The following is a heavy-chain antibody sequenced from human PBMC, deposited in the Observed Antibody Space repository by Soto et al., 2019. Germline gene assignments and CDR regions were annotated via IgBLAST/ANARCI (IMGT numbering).Heavy chain of an antibody. V-gene: IGHV3-30*03. J-gene: IGHJ4*02. CDR2: ISYDGSNK. CDR3: ARPVRGGADFDY. D-gene: IGHD3-10*02. CDR1: GFTFSSYG. Sequence: QVQLVESGGGVVQPGRSLRLSCAASGFTFSSYGMHWVRQAPGKGLEWVAVISYDGSNKYYADSVKGRFTISRDNSKNTLYLKMNRRRAEDPAVYYCARPVRGGADFDYWGQGPLVPVSS.